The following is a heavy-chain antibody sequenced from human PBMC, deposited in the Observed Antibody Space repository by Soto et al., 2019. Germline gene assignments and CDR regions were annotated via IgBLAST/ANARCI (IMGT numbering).Heavy chain of an antibody. J-gene: IGHJ4*02. CDR2: INVGNGKT. CDR1: GYTFNKYA. D-gene: IGHD3-10*01. V-gene: IGHV1-3*01. CDR3: ARDRYYGSGTYNYFDY. Sequence: ASVKVSCKASGYTFNKYAIHWVRQAPGQRLEWMGWINVGNGKTKYSQKFQGRVTITRDTSANTVYMELSSLRSEDTAVYYCARDRYYGSGTYNYFDYWGQGTRVTV.